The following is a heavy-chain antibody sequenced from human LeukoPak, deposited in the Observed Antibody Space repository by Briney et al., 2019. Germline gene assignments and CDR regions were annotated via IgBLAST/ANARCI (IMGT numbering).Heavy chain of an antibody. Sequence: TGGSLRLSCAASGFTFSSYAMSWVRQAPGKELEWVSAISGSGGSTYYADSVKGRFTISRDNSKNTLYLQMNSLRAEDTAVYYCARKWFGYFDYWGQGTLVTVSS. V-gene: IGHV3-23*01. CDR3: ARKWFGYFDY. J-gene: IGHJ4*02. CDR1: GFTFSSYA. CDR2: ISGSGGST. D-gene: IGHD3-10*01.